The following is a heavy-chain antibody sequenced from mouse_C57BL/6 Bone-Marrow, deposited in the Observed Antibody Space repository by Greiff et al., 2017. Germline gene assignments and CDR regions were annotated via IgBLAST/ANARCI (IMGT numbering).Heavy chain of an antibody. CDR2: ISDGGSYT. CDR3: ARDSANWYYFDY. CDR1: GFTFSSYA. V-gene: IGHV5-4*01. D-gene: IGHD4-1*01. Sequence: EVKVVESGGGLVKPGGSLKLSCAASGFTFSSYAMSWVRQTPDKRLEWVATISDGGSYTYYPDNVKGRFTISRDNAKNNLYLQMSHLKSEDTAMYYCARDSANWYYFDYWGQGTTLTVSS. J-gene: IGHJ2*01.